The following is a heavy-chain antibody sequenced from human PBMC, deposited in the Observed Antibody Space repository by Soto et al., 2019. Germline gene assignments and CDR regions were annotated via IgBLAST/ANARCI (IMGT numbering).Heavy chain of an antibody. V-gene: IGHV3-48*01. CDR2: ISSSSSTI. CDR1: GFTFSSYS. CDR3: ARTQPDSWFGDYYYYGMDV. Sequence: GGSLRLSCAAFGFTFSSYSMNWVRQAPGKGPEWVSYISSSSSTIYYADSVKGRFTISRDNAKNSLYLQMNSLRAEDTAVYYCARTQPDSWFGDYYYYGMDVWGQGTTVTVSS. D-gene: IGHD3-10*01. J-gene: IGHJ6*02.